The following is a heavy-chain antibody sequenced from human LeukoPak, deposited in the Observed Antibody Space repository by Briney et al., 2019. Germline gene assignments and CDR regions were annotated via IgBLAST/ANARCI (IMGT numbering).Heavy chain of an antibody. CDR1: GFTFSLYS. J-gene: IGHJ4*02. CDR3: ARDPGLSGYYFDF. CDR2: ISSGSTTI. V-gene: IGHV3-48*01. D-gene: IGHD3-22*01. Sequence: PGGTLRLSCAASGFTFSLYSMNWVRQAPGKGLEWVSYISSGSTTISYADSVKGRFTISRDNAKKSLYLQMNSLRAEDTAVYYCARDPGLSGYYFDFWGQGTLVTVSS.